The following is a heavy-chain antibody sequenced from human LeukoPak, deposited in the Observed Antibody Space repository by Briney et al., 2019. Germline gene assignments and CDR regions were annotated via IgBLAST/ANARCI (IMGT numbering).Heavy chain of an antibody. CDR3: ARLRYFDGPFDP. J-gene: IGHJ5*02. Sequence: GSSVKVSCKASGGTFSSYAISWVRQAPGQGLEWMGGIIPIFGTANYAQKFQGRVTITTDESTSTAYMELSSLRSEDTAVYYCARLRYFDGPFDPWGQGTLVTVSS. CDR1: GGTFSSYA. V-gene: IGHV1-69*05. D-gene: IGHD3-9*01. CDR2: IIPIFGTA.